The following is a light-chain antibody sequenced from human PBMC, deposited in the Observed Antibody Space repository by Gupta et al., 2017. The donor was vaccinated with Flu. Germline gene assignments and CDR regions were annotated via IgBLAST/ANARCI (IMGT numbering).Light chain of an antibody. J-gene: IGKJ3*01. CDR1: QSINNW. CDR2: AAS. Sequence: DIQMTQSPSSVSASVGDRVTITCRASQSINNWLAWYQHKPGKAPKLLIYAASSLQSGVPSRFSGSGSGTDFTLSISTLQPEDFATYYCQQANSFLPLTFGPGTNVDLK. V-gene: IGKV1D-12*01. CDR3: QQANSFLPLT.